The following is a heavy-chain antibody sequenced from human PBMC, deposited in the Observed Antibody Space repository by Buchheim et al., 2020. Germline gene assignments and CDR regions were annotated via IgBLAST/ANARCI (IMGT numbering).Heavy chain of an antibody. D-gene: IGHD3-10*01. J-gene: IGHJ4*02. CDR3: TTDPTSYYYGSGSYLGVDY. V-gene: IGHV3-15*01. CDR2: IKSKTDGGPT. Sequence: EVQLVESGGDLVKPGGSLRLSCAASGFTFSNAWMSWVRQAPGKGLEWVGRIKSKTDGGPTDYAAPVKGRFTISRDDSKNTLYLQMNSLKTEDTAVYYCTTDPTSYYYGSGSYLGVDYWGQGTL. CDR1: GFTFSNAW.